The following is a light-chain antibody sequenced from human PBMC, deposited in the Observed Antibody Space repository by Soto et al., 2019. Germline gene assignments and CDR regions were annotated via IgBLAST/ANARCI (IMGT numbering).Light chain of an antibody. CDR3: SSYTSSSTSVL. CDR2: EVS. V-gene: IGLV2-14*01. Sequence: QSVLTQPASVSGSPGQSITISCTGTSSDVGGYNYVSWYQQHPGKAPKLMIYEVSNRPSGVSNRLSGSKSGNTASLTISGLQAEDEADYYCSSYTSSSTSVLFGGGTKLTVL. J-gene: IGLJ2*01. CDR1: SSDVGGYNY.